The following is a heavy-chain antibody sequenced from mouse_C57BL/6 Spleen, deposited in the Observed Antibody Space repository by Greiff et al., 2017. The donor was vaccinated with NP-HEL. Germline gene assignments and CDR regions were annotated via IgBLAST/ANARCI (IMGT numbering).Heavy chain of an antibody. D-gene: IGHD1-1*01. J-gene: IGHJ4*01. CDR2: IDPSDSYT. CDR3: SRSPPRSYDYSMDY. CDR1: GYTFTSYW. Sequence: QVQLQQPGAELVKPGASVKLSCKASGYTFTSYWMQWVKQRPGQGLEWIGEIDPSDSYTHYNQKFKGKATLTVDTSSSTAYMQLSSLTSEDSAVYYCSRSPPRSYDYSMDYWGQGTSVTVSS. V-gene: IGHV1-50*01.